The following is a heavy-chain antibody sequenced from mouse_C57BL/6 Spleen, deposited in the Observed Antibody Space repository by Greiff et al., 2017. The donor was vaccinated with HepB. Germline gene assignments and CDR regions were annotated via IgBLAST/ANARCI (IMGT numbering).Heavy chain of an antibody. V-gene: IGHV1-55*01. CDR3: ARAKSPDYYGSSRGSRDY. J-gene: IGHJ4*01. CDR2: IYPGSGST. D-gene: IGHD1-1*01. CDR1: GYTFTSYW. Sequence: QVQLQQPGAELVKPGASVKMSCKASGYTFTSYWITWVKQRPGQGLEWIGDIYPGSGSTNYNEKFKSKATLTVDTSSSTAYMQLSSLTSEDSAVYYCARAKSPDYYGSSRGSRDYWGQGTSATVSS.